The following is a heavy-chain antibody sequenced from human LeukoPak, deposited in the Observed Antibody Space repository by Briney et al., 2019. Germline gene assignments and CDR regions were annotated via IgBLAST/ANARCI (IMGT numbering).Heavy chain of an antibody. Sequence: ASVKVSCKVSGYTLTELSMHWVRRAPGKGLEWMGGFDPEDGETIYAQKFQGRVTMTEDTSTDTAYMELSSLRSEDTAVYYCATETCSGGSCYFDYWGQGTLVTVSS. CDR2: FDPEDGET. D-gene: IGHD2-15*01. CDR1: GYTLTELS. V-gene: IGHV1-24*01. J-gene: IGHJ4*02. CDR3: ATETCSGGSCYFDY.